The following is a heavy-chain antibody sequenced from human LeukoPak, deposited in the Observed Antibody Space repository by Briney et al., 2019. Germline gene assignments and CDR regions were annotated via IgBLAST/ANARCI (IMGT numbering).Heavy chain of an antibody. CDR1: GGSISSSSYY. J-gene: IGHJ4*02. D-gene: IGHD6-19*01. V-gene: IGHV4-39*07. CDR2: IYHSGST. Sequence: PSETLSLTCTVSGGSISSSSYYWGWIRQPPGKGLEWIGSIYHSGSTYYNPSLKSRVTISVDTSKNQFSLKLSSVTAVDTAVYYCARGRGIAVAGALDYWGQGTLVTVSS. CDR3: ARGRGIAVAGALDY.